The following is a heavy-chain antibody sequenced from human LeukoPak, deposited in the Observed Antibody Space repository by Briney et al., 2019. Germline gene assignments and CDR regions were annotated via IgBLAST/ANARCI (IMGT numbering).Heavy chain of an antibody. J-gene: IGHJ4*02. Sequence: SETLSLTCAVYGGSFSGYYWSWIRQPPGKGLEWIGEINHSGSTNYNPSLKSRVTISVDTSKNQFSLKLSSVTAADTAVYYCARTLIVVVPAAITPHFDYWGQGTLVTVSS. CDR3: ARTLIVVVPAAITPHFDY. D-gene: IGHD2-2*01. CDR2: INHSGST. V-gene: IGHV4-34*01. CDR1: GGSFSGYY.